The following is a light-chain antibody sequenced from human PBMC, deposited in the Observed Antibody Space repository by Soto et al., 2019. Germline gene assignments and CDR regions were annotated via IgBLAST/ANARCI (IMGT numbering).Light chain of an antibody. Sequence: QSALTQPVSVSGSPGQSITISCTGTSSDVGTYDFVSWYQQHPGKAPKLIIYEGSKRPSGVSNRFSGSKSGNTASLTISGLQAEDEADYYCCSYAGSSTPWVFGGGTKVTVL. CDR3: CSYAGSSTPWV. V-gene: IGLV2-23*01. CDR1: SSDVGTYDF. CDR2: EGS. J-gene: IGLJ3*02.